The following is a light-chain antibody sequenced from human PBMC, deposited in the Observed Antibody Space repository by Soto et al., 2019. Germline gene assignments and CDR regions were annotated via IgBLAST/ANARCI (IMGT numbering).Light chain of an antibody. Sequence: DIPLTQSPSFLSASVGDRVTVTCRASQGISSYLAWYPQKPGKAPKLLIHTASTLQSGVPSRFSGSGSGTEFTLTISSLQPEDFATYYCQQRHSYPITFGQGTRLEIK. CDR2: TAS. J-gene: IGKJ5*01. CDR3: QQRHSYPIT. CDR1: QGISSY. V-gene: IGKV1-9*01.